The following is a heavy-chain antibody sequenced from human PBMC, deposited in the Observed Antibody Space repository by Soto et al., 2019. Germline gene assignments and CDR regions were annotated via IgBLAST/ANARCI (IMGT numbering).Heavy chain of an antibody. V-gene: IGHV4-61*01. CDR2: IYYSGST. CDR1: GGSVSSGSYY. J-gene: IGHJ5*02. Sequence: SETLSLTCTVSGGSVSSGSYYWSWIRQPPGKGLEWIGYIYYSGSTNYNPSLKSRVTISVDTSRNQFSLKLSSVTAADTAVYYCAVYSSSWYPETNWFDPWGQGTLVTVSS. D-gene: IGHD6-13*01. CDR3: AVYSSSWYPETNWFDP.